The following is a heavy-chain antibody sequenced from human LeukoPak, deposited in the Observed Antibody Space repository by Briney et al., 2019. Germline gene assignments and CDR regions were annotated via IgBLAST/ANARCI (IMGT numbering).Heavy chain of an antibody. CDR3: ASPLLVRNSSAFDV. D-gene: IGHD6-6*01. CDR2: IYPGDSDT. CDR1: GYRFAIYW. V-gene: IGHV5-51*01. Sequence: GESLMISCESSGYRFAIYWIGWVRQMPGEGLGWMGIIYPGDSDTQYSPSFQGQVTISVDKSINTAYLQWSSLKASDTATYYCASPLLVRNSSAFDVWGQGTVVTVSS. J-gene: IGHJ3*01.